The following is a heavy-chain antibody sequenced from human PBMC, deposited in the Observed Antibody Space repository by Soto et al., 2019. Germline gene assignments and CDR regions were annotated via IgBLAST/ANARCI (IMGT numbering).Heavy chain of an antibody. D-gene: IGHD2-21*02. CDR2: IIPIFGTA. CDR3: ARDLPPPAYCGGDCLYYDYGMDV. Sequence: QVQLVQSGAEVKKPGSSVKVSCKASGGTFSSYAISWVRQAPGQGLEWMGGIIPIFGTANYAQKFQGRVTITADESTSTAYMELRSLRSEDTAVYYCARDLPPPAYCGGDCLYYDYGMDVWGQGTTVTVSS. J-gene: IGHJ6*02. V-gene: IGHV1-69*01. CDR1: GGTFSSYA.